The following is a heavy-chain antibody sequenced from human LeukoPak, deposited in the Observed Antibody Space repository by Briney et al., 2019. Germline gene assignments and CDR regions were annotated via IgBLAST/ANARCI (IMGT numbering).Heavy chain of an antibody. V-gene: IGHV4-61*08. CDR1: GVSVGSAGYY. CDR3: ARTQSQSGSYRYYFGY. CDR2: IYYISNT. J-gene: IGHJ4*02. D-gene: IGHD1-26*01. Sequence: SETLSLTCTVSGVSVGSAGYYWSWIRQPPGGGLEWIGYIYYISNTNYNPSLKSRVTMSLSPSGNQFSLKLNSVTAADTAMYYCARTQSQSGSYRYYFGYWGQGTLVTVSS.